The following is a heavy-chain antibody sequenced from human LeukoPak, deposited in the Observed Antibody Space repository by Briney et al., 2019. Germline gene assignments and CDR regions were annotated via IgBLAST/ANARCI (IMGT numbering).Heavy chain of an antibody. CDR3: ARRGYSGYDYFSFDY. J-gene: IGHJ4*02. CDR2: INTNTGNP. V-gene: IGHV7-4-1*02. CDR1: GYTFTSYA. Sequence: ASVKVSCKASGYTFTSYAMNWVRQAPGQGLEWMGWINTNTGNPTYAQGFTGRFVFSLDTSVSTAYLQISSLKAEDTAVYYCARRGYSGYDYFSFDYWGQGTLVTVSS. D-gene: IGHD5-12*01.